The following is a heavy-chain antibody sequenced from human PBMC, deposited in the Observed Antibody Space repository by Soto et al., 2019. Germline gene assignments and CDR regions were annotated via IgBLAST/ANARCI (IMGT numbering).Heavy chain of an antibody. Sequence: ASVKVSCKASGYTFFTYDISWVRQAPGQGLECMGWISTYGGDTKYAQKFQGRVTMTTXTXXTXXXLXLXXLRXDXTAVYYCARHHGPTTSENWFDPWGQGTLVTVSS. J-gene: IGHJ5*02. V-gene: IGHV1-18*01. CDR3: ARHHGPTTSENWFDP. D-gene: IGHD5-12*01. CDR1: GYTFFTYD. CDR2: ISTYGGDT.